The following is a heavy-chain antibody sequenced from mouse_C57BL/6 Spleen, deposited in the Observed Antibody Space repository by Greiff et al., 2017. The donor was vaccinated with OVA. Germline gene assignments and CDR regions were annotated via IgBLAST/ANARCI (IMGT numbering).Heavy chain of an antibody. CDR3: AREDLFGNYFDY. V-gene: IGHV1-18*01. CDR2: INPNNGGT. D-gene: IGHD4-1*01. Sequence: EVQVVESGPELVKPGASVKIPCKASGYTFTDYNMDWVKQSHGKSLEWIGDINPNNGGTIYNQKFKGKATLTVDKSSSTAYMELRSLTSEDTAVYYCAREDLFGNYFDYWGQGTTLTVSS. J-gene: IGHJ2*01. CDR1: GYTFTDYN.